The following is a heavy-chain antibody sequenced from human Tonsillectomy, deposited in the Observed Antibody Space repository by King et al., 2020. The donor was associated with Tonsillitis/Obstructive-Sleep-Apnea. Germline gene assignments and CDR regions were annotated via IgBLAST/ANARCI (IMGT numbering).Heavy chain of an antibody. CDR2: ISYDGGNK. J-gene: IGHJ3*02. CDR3: AREDGYCSGGSCYSKAFDI. CDR1: RFTFSSHA. V-gene: IGHV3-30*01. D-gene: IGHD2-15*01. Sequence: VQLVESGGGVVQPGRSLRLSCAASRFTFSSHAMHWVRQVPGKGLEWVAVISYDGGNKYYADSVKGRFTISRDNSKNTLYLQMNSLRAEDTAVYYCAREDGYCSGGSCYSKAFDIWGQGTMVTVSS.